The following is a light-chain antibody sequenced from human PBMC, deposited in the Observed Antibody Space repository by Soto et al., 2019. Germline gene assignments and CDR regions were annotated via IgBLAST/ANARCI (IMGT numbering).Light chain of an antibody. CDR3: QQYFASSWT. Sequence: EIVLTQSPGTLSLSPGERATLSCRASQSISSTYLAWYRQKSGQAPRLLIYAASSRATGTPDRFSGSGSGTDFTLTISRLEPEDFAVYYCQQYFASSWTFGQGTRVEIK. CDR1: QSISSTY. V-gene: IGKV3-20*01. J-gene: IGKJ1*01. CDR2: AAS.